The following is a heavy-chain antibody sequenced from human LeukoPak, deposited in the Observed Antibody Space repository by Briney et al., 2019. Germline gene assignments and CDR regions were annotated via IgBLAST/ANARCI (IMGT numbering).Heavy chain of an antibody. CDR1: GFSFSDYS. V-gene: IGHV3-23*01. D-gene: IGHD4-17*01. CDR3: ANGDYWSIFDY. CDR2: ISGSGGST. J-gene: IGHJ4*02. Sequence: GGSLRLSCVASGFSFSDYSMNWVRQAPGKGLEWVSAISGSGGSTYYADSVKGRFTISRDNSKNTLYLQMNSLRAEDTAVYYCANGDYWSIFDYWGQGTLVTVSS.